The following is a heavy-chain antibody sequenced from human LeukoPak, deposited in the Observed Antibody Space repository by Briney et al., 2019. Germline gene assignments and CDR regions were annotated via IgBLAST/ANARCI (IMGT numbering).Heavy chain of an antibody. D-gene: IGHD3-10*01. CDR2: MNTDGSTI. J-gene: IGHJ4*02. V-gene: IGHV3-74*01. CDR1: GFTFSSYW. CDR3: GRDNIGSIDY. Sequence: GGSLRLSCAASGFTFSSYWMIWVRQAPGKGLVYVSHMNTDGSTINYVDSAKGRFTISRDNAKNTLYLQMDSLRAEDTAVYYCGRDNIGSIDYWGQGTLVTVSS.